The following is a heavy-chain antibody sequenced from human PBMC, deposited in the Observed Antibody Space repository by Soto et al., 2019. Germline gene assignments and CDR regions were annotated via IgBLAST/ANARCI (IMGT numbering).Heavy chain of an antibody. CDR2: VYHTGDT. D-gene: IGHD2-21*02. J-gene: IGHJ5*02. CDR3: AREIVTAGGNNYFDP. V-gene: IGHV4-4*02. Sequence: QVQLQESGPRLVKPSGSLSLTCGFSGGTVASSHWWSWVRQSPGGGLEWIGNVYHTGDTNFNPSLQSRVTISVDKSNNQFSLRLNSLTAADTAVYFCAREIVTAGGNNYFDPWGPGTLVTVSS. CDR1: GGTVASSHW.